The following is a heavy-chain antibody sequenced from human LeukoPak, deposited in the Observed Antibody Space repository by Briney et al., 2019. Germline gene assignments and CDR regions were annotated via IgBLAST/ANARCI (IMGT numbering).Heavy chain of an antibody. J-gene: IGHJ5*02. CDR2: IKEDGSEK. CDR1: GFTFNSHW. Sequence: PGGSLRLSCAASGFTFNSHWMTWVRQAPGEGLEWVANIKEDGSEKYYVDSVKGRFTISRDNARNLVYLHMNSLRAEDTAVYYCARDSIAVAVGGWFDPWGQGTLVTVSS. CDR3: ARDSIAVAVGGWFDP. D-gene: IGHD6-19*01. V-gene: IGHV3-7*01.